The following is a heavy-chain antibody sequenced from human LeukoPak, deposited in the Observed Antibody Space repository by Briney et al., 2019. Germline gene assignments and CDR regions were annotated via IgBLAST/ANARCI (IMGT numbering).Heavy chain of an antibody. CDR3: ARGPYGSGFDY. V-gene: IGHV4-61*01. D-gene: IGHD3-10*01. CDR1: GCSVSSGSYY. CDR2: IYYSGST. J-gene: IGHJ4*02. Sequence: SETLSLTCTVSGCSVSSGSYYWSWIRQPPGKGLEWIGYIYYSGSTNYNPSLKSRVTISVDTSKNQFSLKLSSVTAADTAVYYCARGPYGSGFDYWGQGTLVTVSS.